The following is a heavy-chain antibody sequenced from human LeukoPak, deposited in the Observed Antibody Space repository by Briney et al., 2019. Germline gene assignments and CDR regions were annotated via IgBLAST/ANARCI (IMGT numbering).Heavy chain of an antibody. CDR1: GGTFSSYA. Sequence: RASVEVSCKASGGTFSSYAISWVRQAPGQGLEWMGGIIPIFGTANYAQKFQGRVTITADESTSTAYMELSSLRSEDTAVYYCARVAYSSSSGMDVWGQGTTVTVSS. CDR2: IIPIFGTA. D-gene: IGHD6-6*01. CDR3: ARVAYSSSSGMDV. V-gene: IGHV1-69*13. J-gene: IGHJ6*02.